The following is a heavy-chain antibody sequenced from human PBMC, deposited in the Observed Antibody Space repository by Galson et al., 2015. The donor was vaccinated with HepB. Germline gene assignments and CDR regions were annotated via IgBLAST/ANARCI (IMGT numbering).Heavy chain of an antibody. CDR2: IWYDGSNK. CDR3: ARDGFGVRGWSGYYIFDY. CDR1: GFTFSSYG. D-gene: IGHD3-3*01. Sequence: SLRLSCAASGFTFSSYGMHWVRQAPGKGLEWVAVIWYDGSNKYYADSVKGRFTISRDNSKNTLYLQMNSLRAEDTAVYYCARDGFGVRGWSGYYIFDYWGQGTLVTVSS. J-gene: IGHJ4*02. V-gene: IGHV3-33*01.